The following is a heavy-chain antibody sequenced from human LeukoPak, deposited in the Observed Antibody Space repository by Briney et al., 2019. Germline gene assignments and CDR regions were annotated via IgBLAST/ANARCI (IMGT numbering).Heavy chain of an antibody. CDR1: GGSISSYY. V-gene: IGHV4-59*01. J-gene: IGHJ4*02. D-gene: IGHD6-6*01. CDR3: ARGERPGCDY. Sequence: PSETLSLTCTVSGGSISSYYWSWIRQPPGKGLEWIGYIYYSGSTNYNPSLKSRATMSLDTSKNQFSLNLNSVTAADTAVYYCARGERPGCDYWGQGTLVTVSS. CDR2: IYYSGST.